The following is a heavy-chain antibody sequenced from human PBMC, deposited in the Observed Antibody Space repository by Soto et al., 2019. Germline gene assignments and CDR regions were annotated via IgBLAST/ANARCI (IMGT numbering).Heavy chain of an antibody. J-gene: IGHJ5*02. CDR1: GYSFTRNV. CDR2: INTGNGDT. Sequence: ASVKVSCKTSGYSFTRNVMHWVRQAPGQRPEWMGWINTGNGDTKYSQRFQGRVSITRDASATTIYMDLTRLRSEDTAIYYCARGTGHYPVVFRWFDHWGQGTEVTVSS. V-gene: IGHV1-3*04. CDR3: ARGTGHYPVVFRWFDH. D-gene: IGHD1-1*01.